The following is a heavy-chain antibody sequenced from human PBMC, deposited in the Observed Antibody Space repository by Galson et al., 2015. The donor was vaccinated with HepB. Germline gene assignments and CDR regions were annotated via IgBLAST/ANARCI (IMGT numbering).Heavy chain of an antibody. CDR2: ISWNSDSI. V-gene: IGHV3-9*01. J-gene: IGHJ4*02. CDR1: GFTFGDHA. Sequence: SLRLSCAASGFTFGDHAIHWVRQAPGKGLEWVSGISWNSDSIAYADPVKGRFTITRENAKNFLYLQMNGLTVEDTALYYCVRDREHTQHLDSVFDFWGQGTLVIVSS. CDR3: VRDREHTQHLDSVFDF.